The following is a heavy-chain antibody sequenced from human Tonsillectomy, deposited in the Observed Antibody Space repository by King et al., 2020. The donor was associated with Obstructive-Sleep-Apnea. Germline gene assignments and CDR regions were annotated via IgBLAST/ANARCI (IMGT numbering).Heavy chain of an antibody. V-gene: IGHV3-23*04. CDR2: ISDNGDKT. J-gene: IGHJ4*02. D-gene: IGHD6-19*01. CDR3: AKGGHSSGWYGDFDN. CDR1: GFTFSTSA. Sequence: VQLVESGGGLAQPGGSLRLSCAASGFTFSTSAMNWVRQAPGKGLEWVSSISDNGDKTYYADSVKGRITISRDNSKSTLYLQMNSLRAEDTAVYYCAKGGHSSGWYGDFDNWGQGTLVTVSS.